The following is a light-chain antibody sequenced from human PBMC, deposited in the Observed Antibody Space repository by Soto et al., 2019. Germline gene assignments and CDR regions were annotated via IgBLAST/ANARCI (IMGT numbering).Light chain of an antibody. CDR3: CSYAGSDVV. V-gene: IGLV2-11*01. Sequence: QSALTQPRSVSGSPGQSVTISCTGTSSDVGGYNYVSWYQQHPGKAPKLMIYDVSKRPSGVPDRFSGSKSGNTASLTISGLQAEDEADYYCCSYAGSDVVFGGETKLTVL. CDR2: DVS. CDR1: SSDVGGYNY. J-gene: IGLJ2*01.